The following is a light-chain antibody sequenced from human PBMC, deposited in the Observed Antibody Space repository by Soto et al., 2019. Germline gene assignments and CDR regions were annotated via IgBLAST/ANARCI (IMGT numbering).Light chain of an antibody. Sequence: QSALTQPASVSGSPGQSITISCTGSSSDVGSYNAVSWYQQHPGKAPKLMIYEGAKRPSGVSNRFSGSKSGNTASLTISGLQTEDEADYYCCSYVGSSTFVFGTGTKLTVL. CDR3: CSYVGSSTFV. CDR2: EGA. CDR1: SSDVGSYNA. J-gene: IGLJ1*01. V-gene: IGLV2-23*01.